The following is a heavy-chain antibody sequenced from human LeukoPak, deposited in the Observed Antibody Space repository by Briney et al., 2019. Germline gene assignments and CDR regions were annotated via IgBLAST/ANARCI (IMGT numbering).Heavy chain of an antibody. CDR2: IKYDGSEK. Sequence: GGSLRLXCAASGFTFSSYWMTWDRQAPGKGLEWVANIKYDGSEKDYMDSVKGRFTISRDNAKNSLYLQMNSLRAEDTAVYYCARDIEAAGLFLDYWGQGTLVTVSS. J-gene: IGHJ4*02. D-gene: IGHD6-13*01. CDR1: GFTFSSYW. V-gene: IGHV3-7*01. CDR3: ARDIEAAGLFLDY.